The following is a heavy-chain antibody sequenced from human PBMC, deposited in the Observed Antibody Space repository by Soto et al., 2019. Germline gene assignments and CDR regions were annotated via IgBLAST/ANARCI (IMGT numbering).Heavy chain of an antibody. CDR3: ARDLGVALATLTLDY. D-gene: IGHD2-15*01. CDR1: GCTFSSYS. Sequence: GGSLRLSCAASGCTFSSYSMNWVRQAPGKGPEWVADITTSSSFRFYADSVKGRFTISRDDAKNSLYLQMNSLRAEDTGVYYCARDLGVALATLTLDYWGQGTLVTSPQ. V-gene: IGHV3-21*01. J-gene: IGHJ4*02. CDR2: ITTSSSFR.